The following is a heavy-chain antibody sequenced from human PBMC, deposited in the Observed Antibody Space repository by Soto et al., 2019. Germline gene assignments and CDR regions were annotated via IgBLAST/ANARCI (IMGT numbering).Heavy chain of an antibody. V-gene: IGHV4-30-2*01. J-gene: IGHJ4*02. CDR1: GGSISSGGYS. Sequence: SETLSLTCAVSGGSISSGGYSWSWIRQPPGKGLEWIGYIYHSGSTYYNPSLKSRVTISVDRSKNQFSLKLSSVTAADTAVYYCARYSGYPYYFDYWGQGTLVTVSS. D-gene: IGHD5-12*01. CDR3: ARYSGYPYYFDY. CDR2: IYHSGST.